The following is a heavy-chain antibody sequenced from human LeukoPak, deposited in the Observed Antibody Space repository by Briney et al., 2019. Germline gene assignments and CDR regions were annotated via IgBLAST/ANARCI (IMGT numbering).Heavy chain of an antibody. Sequence: GGSLRLSCAASGFTFSDYYMSWNRQAPGKGLEWVSYISSSGSTIYYADSMKGRFTISRDNAKNSLYLQMNSLRADDTAVYYCARQPKDGYTTTLILAPGKFDYWGQGTLATVSS. V-gene: IGHV3-11*01. CDR3: ARQPKDGYTTTLILAPGKFDY. CDR1: GFTFSDYY. D-gene: IGHD5-24*01. J-gene: IGHJ4*02. CDR2: ISSSGSTI.